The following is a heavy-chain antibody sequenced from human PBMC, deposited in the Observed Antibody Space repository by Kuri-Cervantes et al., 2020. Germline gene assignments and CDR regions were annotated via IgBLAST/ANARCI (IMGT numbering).Heavy chain of an antibody. D-gene: IGHD3-3*01. CDR3: ARDITRRGFGVVFSEYLDS. V-gene: IGHV3-7*04. CDR1: GFTFSSYA. J-gene: IGHJ4*02. Sequence: GESLKISCAASGFTFSSYAMNWVRQAPGKGLEWLANIKQDGSETYYVDSVEGRFTISRDNAKKSLYLQINSLRPEDTAVYFCARDITRRGFGVVFSEYLDSWGQGILVTVSS. CDR2: IKQDGSET.